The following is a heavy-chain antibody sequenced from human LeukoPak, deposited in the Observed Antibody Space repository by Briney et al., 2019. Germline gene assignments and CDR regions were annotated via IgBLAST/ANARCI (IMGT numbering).Heavy chain of an antibody. CDR3: AASPVTGMIYFDY. J-gene: IGHJ4*02. CDR1: GFTVSNYY. Sequence: GGSLRLSCAASGFTVSNYYMSWVRQAPGKGLEWVSVIYSGGDTYYADSVKGRFTISRDNSKNTLCLQMNNLRAEDTAVYYCAASPVTGMIYFDYWGQGTLVTVSS. CDR2: IYSGGDT. D-gene: IGHD6-19*01. V-gene: IGHV3-66*01.